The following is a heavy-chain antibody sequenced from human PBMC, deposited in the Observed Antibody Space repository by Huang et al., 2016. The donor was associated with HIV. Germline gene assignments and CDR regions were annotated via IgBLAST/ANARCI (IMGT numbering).Heavy chain of an antibody. CDR2: IYYSGST. Sequence: QLQLQESGPGLVKPSETLSLTCTVSGGSISSSSYYWGWIRQPPGKGLEWIGSIYYSGSTHYNPSLKRRVTIAGDTSKNQFSLKLSSVTAADTAVYYCASYSSGYYAHDPDAFDIWGQGTMVTVSS. V-gene: IGHV4-39*01. D-gene: IGHD3-22*01. J-gene: IGHJ3*02. CDR3: ASYSSGYYAHDPDAFDI. CDR1: GGSISSSSYY.